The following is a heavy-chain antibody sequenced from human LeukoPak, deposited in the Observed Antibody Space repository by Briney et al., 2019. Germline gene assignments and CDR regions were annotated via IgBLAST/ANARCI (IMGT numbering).Heavy chain of an antibody. V-gene: IGHV3-53*01. CDR1: GFTFSSYA. CDR3: ARVGGSDWYFDY. J-gene: IGHJ4*02. D-gene: IGHD6-19*01. Sequence: PGGSLRLSCAASGFTFSSYAMHWVRQAPGKGLEWVSVIYSGGSTYSADSVKGRFTISRDNSKNTLYLQMNSLRAEDTAVYYCARVGGSDWYFDYWGQGTLVTVSS. CDR2: IYSGGST.